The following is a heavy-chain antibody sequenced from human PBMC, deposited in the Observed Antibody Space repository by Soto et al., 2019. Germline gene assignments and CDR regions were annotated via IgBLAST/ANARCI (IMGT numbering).Heavy chain of an antibody. D-gene: IGHD2-2*01. V-gene: IGHV1-2*04. CDR3: GRGPPSVVVPVDYYCYGMDV. CDR2: INPNSGGT. J-gene: IGHJ6*02. CDR1: GYTFTGYY. Sequence: QVQLVQSGAEVKKPGASVKVSCKASGYTFTGYYMHWVRQAPGQGLEWMGWINPNSGGTNYAQKCQGWVIMTRDTCISTAYMELCRRRSDDTAVYYWGRGPPSVVVPVDYYCYGMDVWGPGTTVTVSS.